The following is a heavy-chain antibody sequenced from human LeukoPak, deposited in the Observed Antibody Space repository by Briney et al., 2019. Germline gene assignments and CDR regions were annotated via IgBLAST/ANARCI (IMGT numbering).Heavy chain of an antibody. CDR3: AKWGDYDILTGYYVPDY. J-gene: IGHJ4*02. CDR1: GFTLTNYA. Sequence: GTSLRLSWVASGFTLTNYAMSWVRQAPGKGLEWDSAITGSDGSSYYADSVKGRFTISRDNSKNTLYLQVNSLRAEDTAVYYCAKWGDYDILTGYYVPDYWGQGTLVTASS. CDR2: ITGSDGSS. D-gene: IGHD3-9*01. V-gene: IGHV3-23*01.